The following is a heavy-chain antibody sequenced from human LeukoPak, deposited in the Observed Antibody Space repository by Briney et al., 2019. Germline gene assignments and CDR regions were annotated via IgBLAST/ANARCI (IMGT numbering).Heavy chain of an antibody. V-gene: IGHV3-48*03. J-gene: IGHJ4*02. Sequence: GGSLRLSCAASGFTFSSYEMNWVRQAPGRGLEWVSYIGNTGRTIYYADSVQGRFTISRDNAKNSLYLQMNSLRAEDTAIYYCVRGDRYFFDFWGQGTLVTVSS. CDR1: GFTFSSYE. CDR2: IGNTGRTI. D-gene: IGHD1-14*01. CDR3: VRGDRYFFDF.